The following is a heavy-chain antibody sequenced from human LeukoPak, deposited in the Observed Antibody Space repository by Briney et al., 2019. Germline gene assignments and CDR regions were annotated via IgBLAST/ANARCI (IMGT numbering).Heavy chain of an antibody. CDR3: ARDKGDYDSGLPGTFDY. J-gene: IGHJ4*02. V-gene: IGHV3-21*01. CDR2: ISSSSSYI. CDR1: GFTFSSYS. Sequence: GGSLRLSCAASGFTFSSYSMNWVRPAPGKGLEWVSSISSSSSYIYYADSVKGRFTISRDNAKNSLYLQMNGLRAEDTAVYYCARDKGDYDSGLPGTFDYWGQGTLVTVSS. D-gene: IGHD5-12*01.